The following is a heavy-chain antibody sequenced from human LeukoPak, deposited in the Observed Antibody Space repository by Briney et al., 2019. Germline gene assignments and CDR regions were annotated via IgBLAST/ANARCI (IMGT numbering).Heavy chain of an antibody. CDR3: TTDYEWELPDY. Sequence: GGSLRLSCAASGFTFSNAWMSWVRKAPGKGMEWVGRIKSKTDGGTTDYAAPVKGRFTISRDDSKNTLYLQMNSLKTEDTAVYYCTTDYEWELPDYWGQGTLVTVSS. CDR2: IKSKTDGGTT. V-gene: IGHV3-15*01. D-gene: IGHD1-26*01. CDR1: GFTFSNAW. J-gene: IGHJ4*02.